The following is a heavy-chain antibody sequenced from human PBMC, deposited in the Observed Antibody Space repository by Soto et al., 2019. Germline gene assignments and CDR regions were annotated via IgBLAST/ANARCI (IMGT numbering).Heavy chain of an antibody. Sequence: LSLTCTVSGDSISRNGHFWTWIRQHPGKGLEWIGYIYYSGSSYYNPSLKSRVIISVDTSKNQFSLNLTAVTAADTAVYYCARGTMLRGPGYYYAMDIWGQGTTVTVSS. V-gene: IGHV4-31*03. CDR1: GDSISRNGHF. J-gene: IGHJ6*02. CDR2: IYYSGSS. D-gene: IGHD3-10*01. CDR3: ARGTMLRGPGYYYAMDI.